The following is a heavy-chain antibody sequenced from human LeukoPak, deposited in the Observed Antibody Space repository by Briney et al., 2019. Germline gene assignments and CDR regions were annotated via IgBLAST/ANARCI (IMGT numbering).Heavy chain of an antibody. CDR1: GYTFTDVY. CDR2: INPNSGGT. D-gene: IGHD5-24*01. Sequence: ASVKVSCKASGYTFTDVYMHWVRQAPGQRLEWMGWINPNSGGTNYAQKFQGRVTMTRDTSISTAYMEVSRLRYDDTAVYYCARDMRWLGSHWGQGTLVTVSS. V-gene: IGHV1-2*02. CDR3: ARDMRWLGSH. J-gene: IGHJ4*02.